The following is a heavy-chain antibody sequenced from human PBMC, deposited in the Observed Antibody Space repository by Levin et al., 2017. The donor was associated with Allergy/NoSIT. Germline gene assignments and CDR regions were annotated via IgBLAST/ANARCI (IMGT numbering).Heavy chain of an antibody. V-gene: IGHV4-34*01. D-gene: IGHD3-3*01. J-gene: IGHJ4*02. CDR2: INHSGST. CDR3: ARGRTYDVWSVHWAWYFDY. Sequence: SETLSLTCAVYGGSFSGYYWSWIRQPPGKGLEWIGEINHSGSTNYNPSLKSRVTISVDTSKNQFSLKLSSVTAADTAVYYCARGRTYDVWSVHWAWYFDYWGQGTLVTVSS. CDR1: GGSFSGYY.